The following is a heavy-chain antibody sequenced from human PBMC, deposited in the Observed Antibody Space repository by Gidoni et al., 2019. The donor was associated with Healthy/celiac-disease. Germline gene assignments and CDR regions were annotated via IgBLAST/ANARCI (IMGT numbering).Heavy chain of an antibody. CDR3: AKAFPQADYYYGMDV. V-gene: IGHV3-30*18. D-gene: IGHD6-25*01. CDR2: ISYDGSNK. Sequence: QVQLVESGGGVVQPGRSLSLSCEASGFTFSSYGMHWVRQAPGKGLEWVAVISYDGSNKYYADSVKGRFTISRDNSKNTLYLQMNSLRAEDTAVYYCAKAFPQADYYYGMDVWGQGTTVTVSS. CDR1: GFTFSSYG. J-gene: IGHJ6*02.